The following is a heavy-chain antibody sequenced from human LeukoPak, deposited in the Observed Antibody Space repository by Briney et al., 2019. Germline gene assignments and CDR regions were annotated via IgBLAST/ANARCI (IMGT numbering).Heavy chain of an antibody. Sequence: ASVKVSCKASGYTFTSYYMHWVRQAPGQGLDWMGIINPSGGSTSYAQKFQGRVTMTRDTSTSTVYMELSSLRSEDTAVYYCARDRDLLYYYGSGTPEVGFDYWGQGTLVTVSS. V-gene: IGHV1-46*01. CDR1: GYTFTSYY. CDR2: INPSGGST. CDR3: ARDRDLLYYYGSGTPEVGFDY. D-gene: IGHD3-10*01. J-gene: IGHJ4*02.